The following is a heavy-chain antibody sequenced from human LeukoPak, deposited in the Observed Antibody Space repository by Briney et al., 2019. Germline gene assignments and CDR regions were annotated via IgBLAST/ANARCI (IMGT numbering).Heavy chain of an antibody. V-gene: IGHV1-3*01. Sequence: ASVKVSCKASGYTFTSYAMHWVRQAPGQRLEWMGWINAGNGNTKYSQKFQGRVTITRDTSASTAYMGLSSLRSEDTAVYYCARVTGRYCSGGSCYYYYYGMDVWGQGTTVTVSS. CDR3: ARVTGRYCSGGSCYYYYYGMDV. D-gene: IGHD2-15*01. CDR1: GYTFTSYA. CDR2: INAGNGNT. J-gene: IGHJ6*02.